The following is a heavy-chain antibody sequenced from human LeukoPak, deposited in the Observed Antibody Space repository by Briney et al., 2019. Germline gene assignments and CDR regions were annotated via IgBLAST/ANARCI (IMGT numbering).Heavy chain of an antibody. Sequence: SVKVSCKASGGTFTSYAISWVRQAPGQGLEWMGGIIPIFGTANYAQKFQGRVTITADESTSTAYMELSSLRSEDTAVYYCARDPGYDSSGYLDYWGQGTLVTVSS. D-gene: IGHD3-22*01. CDR2: IIPIFGTA. CDR1: GGTFTSYA. J-gene: IGHJ4*02. V-gene: IGHV1-69*13. CDR3: ARDPGYDSSGYLDY.